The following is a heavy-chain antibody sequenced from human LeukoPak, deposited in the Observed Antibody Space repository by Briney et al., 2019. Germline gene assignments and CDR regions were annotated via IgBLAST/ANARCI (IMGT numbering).Heavy chain of an antibody. J-gene: IGHJ6*03. D-gene: IGHD7-27*01. CDR2: ISSSSSYI. CDR1: GFTFSSYS. Sequence: GGSLRLSCAASGFTFSSYSMNWVRQAPGKGLEWVSSISSSSSYIYYADSMKGRFTISRDNAKNSLFLQMNSLRAEDTAVYYCARSELGYSYHYMDVWGKGTTVTVSS. CDR3: ARSELGYSYHYMDV. V-gene: IGHV3-21*01.